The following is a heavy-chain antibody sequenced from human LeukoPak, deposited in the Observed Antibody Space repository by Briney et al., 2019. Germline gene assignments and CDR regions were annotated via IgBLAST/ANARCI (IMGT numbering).Heavy chain of an antibody. D-gene: IGHD6-19*01. Sequence: SVKVSCTASGGTFSSYAISWVRQAPGQGLEWMGGIIPIFGTANYAQKFQGRVTITADESTSTAYMELSSLRSEDTAVYYCARRPSYSSGTFDYWGQGTLVTVSS. CDR1: GGTFSSYA. CDR3: ARRPSYSSGTFDY. CDR2: IIPIFGTA. J-gene: IGHJ4*02. V-gene: IGHV1-69*13.